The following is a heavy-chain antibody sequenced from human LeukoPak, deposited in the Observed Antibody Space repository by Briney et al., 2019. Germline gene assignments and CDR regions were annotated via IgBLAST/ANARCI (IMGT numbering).Heavy chain of an antibody. Sequence: ASVKVSCKASGYTFTSYDINWVRQAAGQGLEWMGWMNPNSGNTGYAQKFQGRVTMTRNTSISTAYMELSSLRSEDTAVYYCAITQPFRGWLRLEPFDYWGQGTLVTVSS. D-gene: IGHD5-12*01. J-gene: IGHJ4*02. CDR2: MNPNSGNT. CDR3: AITQPFRGWLRLEPFDY. CDR1: GYTFTSYD. V-gene: IGHV1-8*01.